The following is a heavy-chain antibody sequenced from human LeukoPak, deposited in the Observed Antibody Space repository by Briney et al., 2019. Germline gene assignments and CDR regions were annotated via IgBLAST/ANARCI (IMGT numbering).Heavy chain of an antibody. D-gene: IGHD6-13*01. CDR1: GGSVSSGSYY. CDR3: ARSKAAAGTPLV. Sequence: PSETLSLTCTVSGGSVSSGSYYWSWIRQPPGKGLEWIGYIYYSGSTNYNPSLKSRVTISGDTSKNQFSLKLSSVTAADTAVYYCARSKAAAGTPLVWGQGTTVTVSS. V-gene: IGHV4-61*01. CDR2: IYYSGST. J-gene: IGHJ6*02.